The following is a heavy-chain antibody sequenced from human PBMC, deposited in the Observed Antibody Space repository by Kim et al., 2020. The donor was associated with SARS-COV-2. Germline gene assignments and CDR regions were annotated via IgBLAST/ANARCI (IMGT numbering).Heavy chain of an antibody. D-gene: IGHD4-17*01. CDR3: ARDGPSPITVTLAFDY. CDR1: GFTFSSYG. CDR2: IWYDGSNK. V-gene: IGHV3-33*01. Sequence: GGSLRLSCAASGFTFSSYGMHWVRQAPGKGLEWVAVIWYDGSNKYYADSVKGRFTISRDNSKNTLYLQMNSLRAEDTAVYYCARDGPSPITVTLAFDYWGQGTLVTVSS. J-gene: IGHJ4*02.